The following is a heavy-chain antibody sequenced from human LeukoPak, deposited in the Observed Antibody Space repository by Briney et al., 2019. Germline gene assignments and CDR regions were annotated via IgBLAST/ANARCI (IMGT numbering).Heavy chain of an antibody. J-gene: IGHJ3*02. CDR2: INSDGRST. D-gene: IGHD4-17*01. CDR1: EFTFSNYW. V-gene: IGHV3-74*01. CDR3: VRDRAVSPFPPDAFDM. Sequence: GGSLRLSCAASEFTFSNYWMHWVRQAPGKGLVWVSRINSDGRSTKYADSVKGRFTISRDNAKNTLYLQMNSLRAEDTAVYYCVRDRAVSPFPPDAFDMWGQGTMVTVAS.